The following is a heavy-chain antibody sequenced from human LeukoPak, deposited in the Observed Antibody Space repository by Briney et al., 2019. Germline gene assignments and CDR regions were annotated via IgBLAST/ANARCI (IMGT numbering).Heavy chain of an antibody. CDR2: FDPEDGET. D-gene: IGHD2-2*01. V-gene: IGHV1-24*01. J-gene: IGHJ4*02. CDR1: GYTLTELS. CDR3: AIGYCSSTSCPGFDY. Sequence: ASVKVSCKVSGYTLTELSMHWVRQAPGKGLEWMGGFDPEDGETIYAQKFQGSVTMTEDTSTDTAYMELSSLRSEDTAVYYCAIGYCSSTSCPGFDYWGQGTLVTVSS.